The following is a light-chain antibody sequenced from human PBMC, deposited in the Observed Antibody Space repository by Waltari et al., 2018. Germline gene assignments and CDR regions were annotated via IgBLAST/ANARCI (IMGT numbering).Light chain of an antibody. CDR3: ASWDESHYV. J-gene: IGLJ1*01. CDR1: MSNLGSNY. CDR2: RNT. Sequence: QSVLTQPPSASGTPGQRLSISCSGSMSNLGSNYLYWYQHFPGTAPKLLIYRNTQRPYGVPDRFSAAKYGTSASLAIDGLRSEDEAVYYCASWDESHYVFGTGTTVTVL. V-gene: IGLV1-47*01.